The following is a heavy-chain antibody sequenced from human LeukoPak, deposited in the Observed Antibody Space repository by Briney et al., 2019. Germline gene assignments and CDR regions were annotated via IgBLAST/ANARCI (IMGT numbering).Heavy chain of an antibody. CDR1: GYTFTSYX. D-gene: IGHD5-18*01. Sequence: XGYTFTSYXXXXVRQATGQGRXXMXWMNPNSGNTGYAQKFQGRVTMTRNTSISTAYMELSSLRSEDTAVYYCARGRRDTAMALNYWGQGTLVTVSS. J-gene: IGHJ4*02. CDR2: MNPNSGNT. V-gene: IGHV1-8*01. CDR3: ARGRRDTAMALNY.